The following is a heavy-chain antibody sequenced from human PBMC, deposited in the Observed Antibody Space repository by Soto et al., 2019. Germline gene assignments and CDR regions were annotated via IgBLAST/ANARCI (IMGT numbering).Heavy chain of an antibody. Sequence: QAHLVQSGAEVKKPGASVNISCKASGYTFTAYSMRWVRQAPGQGLEWLGRINIGIGDTEYSQKFQGRVMIARDTSATTGYLEVSSLRSEDTAVYFCGRVVARISGMDVWGQGTTVTVSS. V-gene: IGHV1-3*04. J-gene: IGHJ6*02. CDR3: GRVVARISGMDV. CDR2: INIGIGDT. D-gene: IGHD5-12*01. CDR1: GYTFTAYS.